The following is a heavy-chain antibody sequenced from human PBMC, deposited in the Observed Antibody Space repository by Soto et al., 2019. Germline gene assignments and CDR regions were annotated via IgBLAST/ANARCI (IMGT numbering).Heavy chain of an antibody. CDR1: GFSFTGYY. CDR3: ARDPHEFWTSYWFDP. V-gene: IGHV1-2*02. J-gene: IGHJ5*02. D-gene: IGHD3-3*01. CDR2: INAHSGGT. Sequence: GASVKVSCKASGFSFTGYYIHWLRQAPGQGLEWMGWINAHSGGTEYAQKFQGRVTLTTDTSTSTAYMELRSLRSDDTAIYYCARDPHEFWTSYWFDPWGQGTPVTVSS.